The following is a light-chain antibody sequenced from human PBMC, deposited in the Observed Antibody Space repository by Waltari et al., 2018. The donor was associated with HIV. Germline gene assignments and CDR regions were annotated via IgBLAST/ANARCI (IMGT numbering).Light chain of an antibody. Sequence: QSVLTQPPSESGTPGQRVTISCSGSSSNIGSNSVNWYQQLPGTAPKVLMFNNNQRPSGGPDRFAGSKSGTSASLAISGLQSDDEADYYCAAWDDSLKGYVFGTGTGVTIL. CDR2: NNN. CDR3: AAWDDSLKGYV. CDR1: SSNIGSNS. J-gene: IGLJ1*01. V-gene: IGLV1-44*01.